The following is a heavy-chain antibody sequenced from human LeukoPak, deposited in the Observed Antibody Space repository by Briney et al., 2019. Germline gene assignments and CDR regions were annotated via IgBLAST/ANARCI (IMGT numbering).Heavy chain of an antibody. CDR1: GGTFSSYA. Sequence: GASVKVSCKASGGTFSSYASSWVRQAPGQGLEWMGGIIPIFGTANYAQKFPRRVTITADQSTRTAYMELSSLRSEATAVYYCARTFTLYYYYYYMDVWGKGTTVTVSS. V-gene: IGHV1-69*13. CDR2: IIPIFGTA. J-gene: IGHJ6*03. D-gene: IGHD2-15*01. CDR3: ARTFTLYYYYYYMDV.